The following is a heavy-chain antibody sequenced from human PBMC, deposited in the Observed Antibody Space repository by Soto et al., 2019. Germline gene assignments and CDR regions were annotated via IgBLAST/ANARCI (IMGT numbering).Heavy chain of an antibody. CDR1: GGSISSYY. J-gene: IGHJ5*02. D-gene: IGHD3-22*01. CDR3: ARHYYDSSANWFDP. Sequence: PSETLSLTCTVSGGSISSYYWSWIRQPPGKGLEWIGYIYYSGSTNYNPSLKSRVTISVDTSKNQFSLKLSSVTAADTAVYYCARHYYDSSANWFDPWGQGTLVTVSS. V-gene: IGHV4-59*08. CDR2: IYYSGST.